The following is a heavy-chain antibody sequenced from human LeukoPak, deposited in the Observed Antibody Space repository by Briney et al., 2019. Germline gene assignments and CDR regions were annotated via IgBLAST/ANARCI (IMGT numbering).Heavy chain of an antibody. CDR1: GFTFSRYA. J-gene: IGHJ4*02. V-gene: IGHV3-23*01. D-gene: IGHD6-19*01. Sequence: PGGSLRLSCAASGFTFSRYAMNWVRQAPGKGPEWVSTISTSGNTHYADSVKGRFTISRDNSKNTLYLQMNSLRDEDTAIYYCTKDHDSTGLYQDRDYWGQGTLVTISS. CDR2: ISTSGNT. CDR3: TKDHDSTGLYQDRDY.